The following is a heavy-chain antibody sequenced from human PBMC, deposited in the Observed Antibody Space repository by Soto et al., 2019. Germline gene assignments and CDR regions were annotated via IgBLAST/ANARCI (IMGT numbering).Heavy chain of an antibody. D-gene: IGHD2-2*02. J-gene: IGHJ5*02. CDR3: AMGYCSSTSCYIDDRGNWFDP. V-gene: IGHV1-69*02. CDR1: GGTFSSYT. CDR2: IIPILGIA. Sequence: SVKVSCKASGGTFSSYTISWVRQAPGQGLEWMGRIIPILGIANYAQKFQGRVTITADKSTSTAYMELSSLRSEDTAVYYCAMGYCSSTSCYIDDRGNWFDPWGQGTLVTVSS.